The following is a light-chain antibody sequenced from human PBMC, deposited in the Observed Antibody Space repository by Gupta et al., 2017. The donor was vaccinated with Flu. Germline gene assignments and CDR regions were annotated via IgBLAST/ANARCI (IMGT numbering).Light chain of an antibody. V-gene: IGKV1-5*03. CDR2: MAS. CDR1: QSINRV. J-gene: IGKJ4*01. Sequence: PSTLSASVGDRVTITCRASQSINRVLAWYRQKPGEAPRLLIHMASRLGSGVPSRFSGGGSGTEFTLTISSRQPDDFAIYYCQQEHCYPITFGGGTKVEIK. CDR3: QQEHCYPIT.